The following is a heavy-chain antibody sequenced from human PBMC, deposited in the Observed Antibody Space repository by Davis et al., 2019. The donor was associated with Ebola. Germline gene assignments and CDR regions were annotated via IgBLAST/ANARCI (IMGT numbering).Heavy chain of an antibody. Sequence: ASVKVSCKASGYTFTDYNIHWMRQAPGQGLEWLGRVILKSGATNYAQKFQGRVTMTRDTSISTVYMELSRLRSDDTAVYYCARGHNYAHEYWGQGTLVTVSS. D-gene: IGHD4-11*01. V-gene: IGHV1-2*06. CDR2: VILKSGAT. J-gene: IGHJ4*02. CDR1: GYTFTDYN. CDR3: ARGHNYAHEY.